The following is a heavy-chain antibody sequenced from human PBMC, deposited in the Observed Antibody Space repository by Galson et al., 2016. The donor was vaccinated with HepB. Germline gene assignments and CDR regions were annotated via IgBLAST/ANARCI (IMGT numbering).Heavy chain of an antibody. CDR3: ASLQGYGDYGAYRYYSKDV. CDR2: ISYDGNNK. J-gene: IGHJ6*02. V-gene: IGHV3-30-3*01. Sequence: SLRLSCAASGFTFSRNAFHWVRQAPGKGLEWVAVISYDGNNKKYLDSVKGRFTISRDNSYNTVYLQMNRLRADDTAVYYCASLQGYGDYGAYRYYSKDVWGQGTTVTVS. D-gene: IGHD4-17*01. CDR1: GFTFSRNA.